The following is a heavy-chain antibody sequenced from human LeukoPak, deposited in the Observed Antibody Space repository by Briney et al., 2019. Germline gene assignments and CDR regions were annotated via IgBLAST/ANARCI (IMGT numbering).Heavy chain of an antibody. J-gene: IGHJ4*02. Sequence: SETLSLTCAVYGGSFSGYHWSWIRQPPGKGLEWIGYIYYSGSTNYNPSLKSRVTISVDTSKNQFSLKLSSVTAADTAVYYCARPKVSGWYLGFDYWGQGTLVTVSS. CDR2: IYYSGST. CDR3: ARPKVSGWYLGFDY. CDR1: GGSFSGYH. D-gene: IGHD6-19*01. V-gene: IGHV4-59*01.